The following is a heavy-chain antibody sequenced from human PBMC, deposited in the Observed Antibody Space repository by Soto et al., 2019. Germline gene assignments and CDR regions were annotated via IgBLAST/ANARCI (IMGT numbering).Heavy chain of an antibody. J-gene: IGHJ4*02. V-gene: IGHV3-53*01. CDR2: VCTGGAT. CDR3: VRDKRTISGIFPGY. D-gene: IGHD1-1*01. Sequence: GGSLRLSCVGSGFDVTTNCMRWVCQAPGKGLGCVSIVCTGGATHYADSVKGRFTISRDSSKNTVHLQMNNVRAEDTAVYYCVRDKRTISGIFPGYWGQGTQVTVSS. CDR1: GFDVTTNC.